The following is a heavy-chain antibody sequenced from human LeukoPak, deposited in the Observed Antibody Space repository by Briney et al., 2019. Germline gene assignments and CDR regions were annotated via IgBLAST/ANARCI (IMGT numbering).Heavy chain of an antibody. V-gene: IGHV1-8*01. CDR3: ARGGDPYYDILTGYYSYYYGMDV. D-gene: IGHD3-9*01. Sequence: ASVKVSCKASGYTFTSYDINWVRQATGQGLEWMGWMNPNSGNTGYAQKFQGRVTMTRNTSISTAYMELSSLRSEDTAVYYCARGGDPYYDILTGYYSYYYGMDVWGQGTTVTVSS. CDR2: MNPNSGNT. CDR1: GYTFTSYD. J-gene: IGHJ6*02.